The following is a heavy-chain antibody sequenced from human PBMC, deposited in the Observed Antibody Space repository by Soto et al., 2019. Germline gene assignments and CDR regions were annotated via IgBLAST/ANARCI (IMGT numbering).Heavy chain of an antibody. Sequence: SVKVSCKASGGTFSSYTISWVRQAPGQGLEWMGRIIPILGIANYAQKFQGRVTITADKSTSTAYMELSSLRSEDTAVYYCASNNRYSGYDKVDYWGQGTLVTSPQ. J-gene: IGHJ4*02. CDR2: IIPILGIA. CDR3: ASNNRYSGYDKVDY. V-gene: IGHV1-69*02. D-gene: IGHD5-12*01. CDR1: GGTFSSYT.